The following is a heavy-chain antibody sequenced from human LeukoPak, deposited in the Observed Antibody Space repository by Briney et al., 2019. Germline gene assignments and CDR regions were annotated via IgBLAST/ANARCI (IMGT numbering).Heavy chain of an antibody. Sequence: GESLKISCKGSGYSFTSYWIGWVRQMPGKGLEWMGIIYPGDSDTRYSPSFQGQVTISADKSISTAYPQWSSLKASDTAMYYCARLADGDSSSSSYYYYGMDVWGQGTTVTVSS. V-gene: IGHV5-51*01. D-gene: IGHD6-6*01. CDR1: GYSFTSYW. CDR3: ARLADGDSSSSSYYYYGMDV. CDR2: IYPGDSDT. J-gene: IGHJ6*02.